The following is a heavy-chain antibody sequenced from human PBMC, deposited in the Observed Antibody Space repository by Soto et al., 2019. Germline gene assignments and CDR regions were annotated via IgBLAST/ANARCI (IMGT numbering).Heavy chain of an antibody. Sequence: GASVKVSCKTSGGTFNTHAISWVRQAPGHGFEWMGGIVPIYGIPSHAQKFQGRVTITADEPTTTVYMELSSLRSDDTAVYYCARGPNWNARYYYYGMDVWGQGTTVTVLL. D-gene: IGHD1-1*01. J-gene: IGHJ6*02. CDR3: ARGPNWNARYYYYGMDV. V-gene: IGHV1-69*13. CDR2: IVPIYGIP. CDR1: GGTFNTHA.